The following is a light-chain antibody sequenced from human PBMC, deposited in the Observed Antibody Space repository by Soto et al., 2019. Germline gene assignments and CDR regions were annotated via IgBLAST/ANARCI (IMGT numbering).Light chain of an antibody. V-gene: IGLV2-14*01. CDR2: DVT. Sequence: QSVLTQSASVSGSPGQSIAISCTGTSSDVGSYNYVSWYQQHPDKAPKLILYDVTNRPSGVSNRFSGSKSGNTASLTISGLQDEDEADYYCSSYTTISTYVFGTGTKVTVL. CDR1: SSDVGSYNY. J-gene: IGLJ1*01. CDR3: SSYTTISTYV.